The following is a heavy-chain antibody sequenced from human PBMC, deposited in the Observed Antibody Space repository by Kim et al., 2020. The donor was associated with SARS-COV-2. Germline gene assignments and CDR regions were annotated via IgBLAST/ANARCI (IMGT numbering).Heavy chain of an antibody. D-gene: IGHD1-7*01. J-gene: IGHJ3*02. CDR2: IHYRGST. Sequence: SETLSLTCTVSGGSISSYYWSWIRQPPGKGLEWIGYIHYRGSTNYNPSLKSRVTISVDTSKNQFSLKLSSVTAADTAVYYCASWDYRRAFAICGQGTMVTASP. CDR3: ASWDYRRAFAI. V-gene: IGHV4-59*08. CDR1: GGSISSYY.